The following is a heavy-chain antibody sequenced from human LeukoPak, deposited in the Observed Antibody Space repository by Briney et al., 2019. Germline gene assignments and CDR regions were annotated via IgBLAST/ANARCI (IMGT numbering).Heavy chain of an antibody. J-gene: IGHJ4*02. CDR2: IIHNTGGT. CDR3: AREWLIVVTGTGHLDY. V-gene: IGHV1-2*02. Sequence: ASVKVSCKASGSSFSGFYMHWVRQAPGRGPEWMGWIIHNTGGTNYAQKFQGRVTMTRDTTISTAYMELSSLRSDDTAVYYCAREWLIVVTGTGHLDYWGQGTLVTVSS. D-gene: IGHD6-19*01. CDR1: GSSFSGFY.